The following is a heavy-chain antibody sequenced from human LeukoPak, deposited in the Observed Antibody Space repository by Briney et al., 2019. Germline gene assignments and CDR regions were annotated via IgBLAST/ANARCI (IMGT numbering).Heavy chain of an antibody. V-gene: IGHV3-9*01. CDR1: GFTFSSYG. CDR2: ISWNSGSI. CDR3: AKDRGYDAFDI. D-gene: IGHD3-22*01. J-gene: IGHJ3*02. Sequence: GGSLRLSCAASGFTFSSYGMHWVRQAPGKGLEWVSGISWNSGSIGYADSVKGRFTISRDNAKNSLYLQMNSLRAEDTALYYCAKDRGYDAFDIWGQGTMVTVSS.